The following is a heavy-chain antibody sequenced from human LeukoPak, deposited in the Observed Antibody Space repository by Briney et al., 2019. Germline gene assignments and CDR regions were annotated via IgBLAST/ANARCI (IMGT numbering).Heavy chain of an antibody. J-gene: IGHJ4*02. CDR1: GFTFSSYG. Sequence: PGGSLRLSCAASGFTFSSYGMHWVRQAPGKGLEWVAVIWYDGSNKYYADSVKGRFTISRDNSKNTLYLQMNSLRAEDTAVYYCARDYYYGSGSYVDYWGQGTLVTVSS. CDR3: ARDYYYGSGSYVDY. V-gene: IGHV3-33*08. CDR2: IWYDGSNK. D-gene: IGHD3-10*01.